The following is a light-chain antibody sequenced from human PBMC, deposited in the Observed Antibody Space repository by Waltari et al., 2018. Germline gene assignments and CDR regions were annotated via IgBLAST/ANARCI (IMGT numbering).Light chain of an antibody. CDR2: EDS. CDR1: AMPKQY. J-gene: IGLJ3*02. V-gene: IGLV3-10*01. CDR3: YSAADNNWV. Sequence: SYELTQPPPLSVSPGQTARITCSGDAMPKQYVYWFQQKSGQAPPLVIYEDSKRPSGIPERFSGSSSGTMATLTISGAQVDDEADYYCYSAADNNWVFGGGTKLTVL.